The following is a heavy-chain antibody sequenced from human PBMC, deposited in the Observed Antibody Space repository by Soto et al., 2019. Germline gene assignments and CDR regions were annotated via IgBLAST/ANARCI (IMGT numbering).Heavy chain of an antibody. CDR2: IYSGGYT. Sequence: EVQLVESGGGLIQPGGSLRLSCAVSGFTVSNNYMSWVRQAPGKGLEGVSVIYSGGYTAYGDSVKGRFTISRDNSKNTQYLQMNARGPDAPAVYFGAPNPGGGGYWGQGTLVTVSS. CDR3: APNPGGGGY. CDR1: GFTVSNNY. D-gene: IGHD3-10*01. V-gene: IGHV3-53*01. J-gene: IGHJ4*02.